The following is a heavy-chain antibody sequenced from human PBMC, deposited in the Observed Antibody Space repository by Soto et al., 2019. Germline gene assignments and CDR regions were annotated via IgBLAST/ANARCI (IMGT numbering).Heavy chain of an antibody. D-gene: IGHD6-13*01. V-gene: IGHV1-69*13. CDR2: IIPIFGTA. Sequence: SVKVSCKASGGTFSSYAISWVRQAPGQGLEWMGGIIPIFGTANYAQKFQGRVTITADESTSTAYMELSSLRSEDTAVYYCARVAADDVYNLFDPWGQGTLVTVSS. CDR1: GGTFSSYA. J-gene: IGHJ5*02. CDR3: ARVAADDVYNLFDP.